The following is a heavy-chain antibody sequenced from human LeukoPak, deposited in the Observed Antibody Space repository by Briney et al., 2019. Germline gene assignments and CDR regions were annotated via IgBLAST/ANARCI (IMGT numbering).Heavy chain of an antibody. CDR1: GFTFSDYY. V-gene: IGHV3-11*01. CDR3: ARERTILEVTSSSWYDY. CDR2: ISSSGSTI. J-gene: IGHJ4*02. Sequence: SGGSLRLSCAASGFTFSDYYMSWIRQAPGKGLEWVSYISSSGSTIYYADSVKGRFTISRDNAKNSLYLQMNSLRAEDTAVYYCARERTILEVTSSSWYDYWGQGTLVTVSS. D-gene: IGHD6-13*01.